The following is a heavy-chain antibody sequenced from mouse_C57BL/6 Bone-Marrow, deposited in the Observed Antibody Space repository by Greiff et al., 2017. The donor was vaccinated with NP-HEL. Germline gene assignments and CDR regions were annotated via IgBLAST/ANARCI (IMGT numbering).Heavy chain of an antibody. Sequence: QVQLKQSGAELVRPGASVTLSCKASGYTFTDYEMHWVQQTPVHGLEWIGAIDPETGGTAYNQKFKGKAILTADKSSSTAYMELRSLTSEDSAVYYCTRWLPRYFDVWGTGTTVTVSS. CDR1: GYTFTDYE. V-gene: IGHV1-15*01. CDR2: IDPETGGT. J-gene: IGHJ1*03. D-gene: IGHD2-2*01. CDR3: TRWLPRYFDV.